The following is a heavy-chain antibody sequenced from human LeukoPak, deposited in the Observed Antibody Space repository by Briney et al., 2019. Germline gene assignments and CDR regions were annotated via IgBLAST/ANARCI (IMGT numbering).Heavy chain of an antibody. V-gene: IGHV3-53*01. CDR2: IYSGGST. Sequence: GGSLRLSCAASGFTVSSNYMSWVRQAPGKGLEWVSVIYSGGSTYYADSVKGRFTISRDNSKNTLYLQMNSLRAEDTAVYYCARVVSGGSYSALVYMDVWGKGTTVTVSS. D-gene: IGHD1-26*01. CDR1: GFTVSSNY. CDR3: ARVVSGGSYSALVYMDV. J-gene: IGHJ6*03.